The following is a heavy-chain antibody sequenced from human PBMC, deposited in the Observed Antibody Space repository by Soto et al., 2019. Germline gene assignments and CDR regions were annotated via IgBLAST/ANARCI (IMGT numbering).Heavy chain of an antibody. Sequence: QVHLVQSGAEVKKPGASVKVSCKASGYTFTSYDISWVRQATGQGLEWMGWMNPSGGNTNYAQKFQGRVTMTRDTSISTAYMELSSLRSEDTAVYYCARGQSAYSNLGYGMDVWGQGTTVTVSS. J-gene: IGHJ6*02. CDR1: GYTFTSYD. D-gene: IGHD4-4*01. CDR2: MNPSGGNT. V-gene: IGHV1-8*01. CDR3: ARGQSAYSNLGYGMDV.